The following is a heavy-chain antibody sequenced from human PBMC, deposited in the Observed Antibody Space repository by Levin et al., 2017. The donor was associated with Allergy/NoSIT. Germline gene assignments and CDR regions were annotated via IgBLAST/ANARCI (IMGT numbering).Heavy chain of an antibody. D-gene: IGHD3-9*01. J-gene: IGHJ3*02. V-gene: IGHV3-48*02. Sequence: GGSLRLSCAASGFTFSSYSMNWVRQAPGKGLEWVSYISSSSSTIYYADSVKGRFTISRDNAKNSLYLQMNSLRDEDTAVYYCASLLRYFDWSDAFDIWGQGTMVTVSS. CDR1: GFTFSSYS. CDR3: ASLLRYFDWSDAFDI. CDR2: ISSSSSTI.